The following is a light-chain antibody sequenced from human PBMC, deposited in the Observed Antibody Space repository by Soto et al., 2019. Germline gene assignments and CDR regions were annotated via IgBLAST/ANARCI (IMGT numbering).Light chain of an antibody. J-gene: IGLJ2*01. CDR3: CSYAADRTVI. V-gene: IGLV2-23*01. CDR1: SSDVGSYRF. CDR2: EGT. Sequence: QSVLTQPASVSGSPGQSITISCTGTSSDVGSYRFVSWYQLNPGKAPKLMIYEGTKRPSGVSYRFSGSKSGNTASLTISGLQAEDEANYYCCSYAADRTVIFGGGTKLTVL.